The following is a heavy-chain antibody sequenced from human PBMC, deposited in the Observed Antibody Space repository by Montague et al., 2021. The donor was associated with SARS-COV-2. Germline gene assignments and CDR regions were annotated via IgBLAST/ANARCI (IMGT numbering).Heavy chain of an antibody. V-gene: IGHV4-39*07. D-gene: IGHD3-10*01. CDR1: GGSISSSNYY. CDR2: MYYSGST. CDR3: ARDDIVLQGVTKGMDV. Sequence: SETLSLTCTVSGGSISSSNYYWGWIRQPPGKGLEWIGNMYYSGSTYYNLSLKSRVTIPIDTSKNQFSLKLSSVTAADTAVYYCARDDIVLQGVTKGMDVWGQGTTVTVSS. J-gene: IGHJ6*02.